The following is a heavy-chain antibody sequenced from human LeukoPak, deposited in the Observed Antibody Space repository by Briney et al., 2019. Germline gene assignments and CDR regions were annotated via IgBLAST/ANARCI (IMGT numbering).Heavy chain of an antibody. D-gene: IGHD4-17*01. CDR2: IYYSGST. V-gene: IGHV4-59*01. J-gene: IGHJ5*02. CDR3: ASYGYPPNWFDP. CDR1: GGSISSYY. Sequence: SETLSLTCTGSGGSISSYYWSWIRQPPGKGLEGIWYIYYSGSTNYNPSLKSRVTISVDTSKNQFSLKLSSVTAADTAVYYCASYGYPPNWFDPWRQGTLVTVSS.